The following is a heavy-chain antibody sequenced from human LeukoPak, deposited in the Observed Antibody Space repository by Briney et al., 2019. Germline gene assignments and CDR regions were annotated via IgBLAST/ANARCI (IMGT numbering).Heavy chain of an antibody. CDR3: ARGAAARILSTVTAKYLDY. CDR1: GFTFNNYG. Sequence: GGSLRLSCAASGFTFNNYGIHWVRQAPGKGLEWVAFISNDGNRKSYADSLRGRFTISGDNSRDTLYLQMNSLRTEDTAMYYCARGAAARILSTVTAKYLDYWGQGALVTVSS. CDR2: ISNDGNRK. J-gene: IGHJ4*02. D-gene: IGHD4-11*01. V-gene: IGHV3-30*03.